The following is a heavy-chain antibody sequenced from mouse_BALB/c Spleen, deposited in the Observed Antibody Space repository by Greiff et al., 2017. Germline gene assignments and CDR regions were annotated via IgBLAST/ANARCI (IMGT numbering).Heavy chain of an antibody. CDR3: ARSTMTPPFDY. CDR2: IYPGSGNT. CDR1: GYTFTDYY. J-gene: IGHJ2*01. D-gene: IGHD2-4*01. Sequence: QVQLKESGPELVKPGASVKISCKASGYTFTDYYINWVKQKPGQGLEWIGWIYPGSGNTKYNEKFKGKATLTVDTSSSTAYMQLSSLTSEDTAVYFCARSTMTPPFDYWGQGTTLTVSS. V-gene: IGHV1-84*02.